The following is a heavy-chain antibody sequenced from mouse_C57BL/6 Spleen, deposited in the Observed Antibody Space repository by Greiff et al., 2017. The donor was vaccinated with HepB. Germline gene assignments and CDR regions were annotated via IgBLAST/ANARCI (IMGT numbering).Heavy chain of an antibody. D-gene: IGHD1-1*01. J-gene: IGHJ4*01. CDR3: ERGVITTVVADGALDY. V-gene: IGHV1-50*01. CDR1: GYTFTSYW. Sequence: QVQLQQSGAELVKPGASVKLSCKASGYTFTSYWMQWVKQRPGQGLEWIGEIDPSDSYTNYNQKFKGKATLTVDTSSSTAYMQLSNLTSEDSAVYDSERGVITTVVADGALDYWGQGTSVTVSS. CDR2: IDPSDSYT.